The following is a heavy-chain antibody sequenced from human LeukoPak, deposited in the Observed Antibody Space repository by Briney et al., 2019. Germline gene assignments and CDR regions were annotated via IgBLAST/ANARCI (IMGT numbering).Heavy chain of an antibody. CDR3: ARGGYHHGFDI. Sequence: GGSLRLSCADSGFTFNSYWFHWVRQAPGKGLVWVSRINSDGSDTIYADSVKGRFTISRDNAKSTVYLQMNSLKAEDTAVYYCARGGYHHGFDIWGQGTMVTVSS. CDR2: INSDGSDT. D-gene: IGHD2-15*01. V-gene: IGHV3-74*01. CDR1: GFTFNSYW. J-gene: IGHJ3*02.